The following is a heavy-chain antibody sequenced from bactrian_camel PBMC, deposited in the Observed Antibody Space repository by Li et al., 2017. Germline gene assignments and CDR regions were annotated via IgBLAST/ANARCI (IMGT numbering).Heavy chain of an antibody. CDR1: GFIFSNAA. V-gene: IGHV3S40*01. Sequence: VQLVESGGGLVQPGGSLRLSCAASGFIFSNAAMNWARQAPGKGLEWVSIISSDGSRTYYADSVQGRFNISRDDGKNMMFLELNGLNYEDTAMYYCVRDAPEGWAFGYFGQGTQVTVSS. CDR3: VRDAPEGWAFGY. CDR2: ISSDGSRT. D-gene: IGHD1*01. J-gene: IGHJ6*01.